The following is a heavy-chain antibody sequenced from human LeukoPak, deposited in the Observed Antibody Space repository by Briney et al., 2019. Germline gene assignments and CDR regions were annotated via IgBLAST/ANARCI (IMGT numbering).Heavy chain of an antibody. V-gene: IGHV4-59*12. CDR3: ARGGEYSSSPDY. Sequence: SETLSLTCTVSGGSISSYYWSWIRQPPGKGLEWIGYIYYSGSNNYSPSLKSRVTISVDTSKNQFSLNLSSVTAADTAVYYCARGGEYSSSPDYWGQGTLVTVSS. CDR1: GGSISSYY. J-gene: IGHJ4*02. D-gene: IGHD6-6*01. CDR2: IYYSGSN.